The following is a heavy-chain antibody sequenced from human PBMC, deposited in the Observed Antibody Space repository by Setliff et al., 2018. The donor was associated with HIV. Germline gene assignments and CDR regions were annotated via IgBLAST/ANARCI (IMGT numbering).Heavy chain of an antibody. CDR3: ARALYGDYGGDLNWLDP. D-gene: IGHD4-17*01. Sequence: ASVQVSCKASGYSFSNYAINWVRQAPGQGLEWMGWIKTDNGSPTYAQGFTGRFVFSVDTSVTTAYLQISSLKAEDTAVYYCARALYGDYGGDLNWLDPWGQGTLVTVSS. V-gene: IGHV7-4-1*02. CDR1: GYSFSNYA. CDR2: IKTDNGSP. J-gene: IGHJ5*02.